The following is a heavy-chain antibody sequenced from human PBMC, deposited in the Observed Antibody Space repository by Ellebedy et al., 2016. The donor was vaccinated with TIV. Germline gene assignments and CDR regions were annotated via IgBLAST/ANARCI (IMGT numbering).Heavy chain of an antibody. Sequence: GESLKISXVGYGFNVSNYWMHWVRQAPGKGLVWVSRVDSDGRSPTYADSVQGRFTISRDNAKNTLYLQMNTLRAEDTAVYYCATDIGSAPFDYWGQGTLVTVSS. CDR1: GFNVSNYW. CDR2: VDSDGRSP. J-gene: IGHJ4*02. D-gene: IGHD3-10*01. CDR3: ATDIGSAPFDY. V-gene: IGHV3-74*01.